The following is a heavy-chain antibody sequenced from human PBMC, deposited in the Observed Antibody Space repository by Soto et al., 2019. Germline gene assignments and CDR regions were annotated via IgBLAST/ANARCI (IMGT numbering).Heavy chain of an antibody. V-gene: IGHV3-23*01. CDR1: GFTFSNYA. J-gene: IGHJ4*02. D-gene: IGHD6-25*01. CDR2: ITGSGGST. CDR3: AKGSASGSPYYFDF. Sequence: GGSLRLSCAASGFTFSNYAMSWVRQAPGKGLEWVSAITGSGGSTYHADSVKGLSTISRDNSKNTLFLQMNRLRADDTAVYYCAKGSASGSPYYFDFWGQGTLVTVSS.